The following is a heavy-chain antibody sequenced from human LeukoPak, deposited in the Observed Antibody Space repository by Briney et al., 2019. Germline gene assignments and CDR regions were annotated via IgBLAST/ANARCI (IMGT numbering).Heavy chain of an antibody. Sequence: ASVKVSCKASGYTFTYYGISWGRQAPGQGPEWMGWISGYNGNTNYAQKFQGRVTMTTDTSTSTAYLELRSLRSDDTALYYCARPNYPGGSGSYGGTNWFDPWGQGTLVTVSS. J-gene: IGHJ5*02. CDR2: ISGYNGNT. CDR3: ARPNYPGGSGSYGGTNWFDP. CDR1: GYTFTYYG. V-gene: IGHV1-18*01. D-gene: IGHD3-10*01.